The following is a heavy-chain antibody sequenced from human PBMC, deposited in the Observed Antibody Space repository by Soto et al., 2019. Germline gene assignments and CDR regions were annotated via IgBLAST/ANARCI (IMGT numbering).Heavy chain of an antibody. CDR3: GRDLYGGNSGGGGHYSSGMDV. V-gene: IGHV1-69*13. Sequence: AASVKVSCKASGGTFSSYAISWVRQAPGQGLEWMGGIIPIFGTANYAQKFQGRVTITADESTSTAYMELSSLRSEDAAGYYCGRDLYGGNSGGGGHYSSGMDVWGQGTTVTV. D-gene: IGHD4-17*01. CDR1: GGTFSSYA. CDR2: IIPIFGTA. J-gene: IGHJ6*02.